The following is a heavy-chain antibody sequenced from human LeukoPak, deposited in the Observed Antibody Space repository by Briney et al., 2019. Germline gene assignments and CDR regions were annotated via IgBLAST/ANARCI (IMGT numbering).Heavy chain of an antibody. CDR1: GGSISSSSYY. CDR2: IYYSGST. J-gene: IGHJ5*02. V-gene: IGHV4-39*01. CDR3: ARHDRHIAVAGTRLVSWFDP. Sequence: SETLSLTCTVSGGSISSSSYYWGWIRQPPGKGLEWLGSIYYSGSTYYNPSLKSRVTTSVDTSKNQFSLKLSSVTAADTAVYYCARHDRHIAVAGTRLVSWFDPWGQGTLVTVSS. D-gene: IGHD6-19*01.